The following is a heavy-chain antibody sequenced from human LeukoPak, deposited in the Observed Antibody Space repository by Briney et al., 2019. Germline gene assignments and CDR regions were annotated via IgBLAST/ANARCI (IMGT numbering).Heavy chain of an antibody. CDR2: IYYSGST. D-gene: IGHD3-9*01. Sequence: NPSETLSLTCTVPGGSISSYYWSWIRQPPGKGLEWIGYIYYSGSTNYNPSLKSRVTISVDTSKNQFSLKLSSVTAADTAVYYCARRRYYDILTGLTNAFDIWGQGTMVTVSS. V-gene: IGHV4-59*08. CDR1: GGSISSYY. J-gene: IGHJ3*02. CDR3: ARRRYYDILTGLTNAFDI.